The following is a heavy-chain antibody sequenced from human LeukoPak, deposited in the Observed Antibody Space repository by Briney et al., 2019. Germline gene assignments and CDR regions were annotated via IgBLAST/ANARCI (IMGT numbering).Heavy chain of an antibody. CDR2: IKGDGSHT. V-gene: IGHV3-74*01. CDR3: VRDGDHYDFDY. Sequence: GGSLRLSCAASGFTFRSCWMHWVRQAPGKGLVWVSRIKGDGSHTIYADSVKGRFTTSRDNAKNTVNLQMNSLRAEDTAVYYCVRDGDHYDFDYWGQGTLVTVSS. J-gene: IGHJ4*02. CDR1: GFTFRSCW. D-gene: IGHD4-17*01.